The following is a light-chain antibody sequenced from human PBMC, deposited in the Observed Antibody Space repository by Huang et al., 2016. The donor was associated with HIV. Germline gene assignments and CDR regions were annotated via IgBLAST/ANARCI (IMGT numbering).Light chain of an antibody. CDR1: QSISSW. CDR3: QQYNSLAWT. CDR2: KAS. J-gene: IGKJ1*01. Sequence: DIQMTQSPSTLSASVGDRVTITCRASQSISSWLAWYQQKPGKAPNLLIYKASSLESGVPSRFGGSGSGTEFTLTISSLQPDDFATYYCQQYNSLAWTFGQGTKVEIK. V-gene: IGKV1-5*03.